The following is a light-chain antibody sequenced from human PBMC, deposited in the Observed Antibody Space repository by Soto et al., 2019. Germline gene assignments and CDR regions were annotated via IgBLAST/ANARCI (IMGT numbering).Light chain of an antibody. CDR2: GAS. CDR3: QQYGTSPIT. V-gene: IGKV3-20*01. J-gene: IGKJ4*01. CDR1: QSVSSSY. Sequence: IVLTQSPGTLSLSPGERATLSCRASQSVSSSYLSWYQQKPGQAPRLLIYGASSRATGIPDRFSGSGSGKDFTLIISRLEPEDFAVYYCQQYGTSPITFGGGTKVEIK.